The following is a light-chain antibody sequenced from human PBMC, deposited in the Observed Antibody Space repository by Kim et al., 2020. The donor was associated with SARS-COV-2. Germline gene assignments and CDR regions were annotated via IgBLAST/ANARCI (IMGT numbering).Light chain of an antibody. CDR3: QQRADWPRT. J-gene: IGKJ1*01. CDR2: DAS. V-gene: IGKV3-11*01. Sequence: SLSPGERATLSSRARERVSDFLVWYQLRPGQAPRLLIYDASKRAPGSPARFSGSGSGTEFTLTVSSLEPEDFAVYYCQQRADWPRTFGQGTKVEI. CDR1: ERVSDF.